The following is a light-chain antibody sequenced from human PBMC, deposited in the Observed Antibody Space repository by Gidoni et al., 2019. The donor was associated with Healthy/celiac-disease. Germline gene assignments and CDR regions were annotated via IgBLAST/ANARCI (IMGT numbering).Light chain of an antibody. CDR2: GAS. CDR3: PQYNNWPPWT. Sequence: MTQSPATLSVSPGERATLSCRASQSVSSNLAWYQQKPGQAPRLLIYGASTRATGIPARFSGSGSGTEFTLTISSLQSEDFAVYYCPQYNNWPPWTFGQGTKVEIK. V-gene: IGKV3-15*01. J-gene: IGKJ1*01. CDR1: QSVSSN.